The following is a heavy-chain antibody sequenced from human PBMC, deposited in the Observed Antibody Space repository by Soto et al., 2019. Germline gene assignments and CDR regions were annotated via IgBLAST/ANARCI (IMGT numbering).Heavy chain of an antibody. J-gene: IGHJ4*02. CDR1: GFSLSNSGVG. CDR3: AHRRRGSYFDY. Sequence: QITLKESGPTLVKPTQTLTLTCIFSGFSLSNSGVGVAWILQPPGKALEWLALIYWDDDKRYSPSLKSRLTITKDTSKHQVVLTMTNMDPVDTSTYYCAHRRRGSYFDYWGQGTLVTVSS. V-gene: IGHV2-5*02. CDR2: IYWDDDK. D-gene: IGHD3-16*01.